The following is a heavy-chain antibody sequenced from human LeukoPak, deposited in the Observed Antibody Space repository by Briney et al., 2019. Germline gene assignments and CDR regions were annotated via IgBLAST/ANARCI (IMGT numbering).Heavy chain of an antibody. J-gene: IGHJ3*02. CDR2: IYYSGST. Sequence: SETLSLTCTVSGGSISSGDYYWSWIRQPPGKGLEWIGYIYYSGSTYYNPSLKSRVTISVDTSKNQFSLKLSSVTAADTAVYYCARDEGYFDSYDAFDIWGQGTMVTVSS. CDR1: GGSISSGDYY. V-gene: IGHV4-30-4*01. D-gene: IGHD3-9*01. CDR3: ARDEGYFDSYDAFDI.